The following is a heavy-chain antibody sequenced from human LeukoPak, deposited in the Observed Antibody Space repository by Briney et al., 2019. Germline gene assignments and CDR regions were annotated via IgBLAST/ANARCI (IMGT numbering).Heavy chain of an antibody. V-gene: IGHV4-34*01. J-gene: IGHJ6*03. CDR1: GGSFSGYY. Sequence: ETLSLTCAVYGGSFSGYYWSWNRQPPGKGLEWIGEINHSGSTNYNPSLKSRVTISVDTSKNQFSLKLSSVTAADTAVYYCARHFGPGVVAYYYYYMDVWGKGTTVTVSS. D-gene: IGHD3-3*01. CDR3: ARHFGPGVVAYYYYYMDV. CDR2: INHSGST.